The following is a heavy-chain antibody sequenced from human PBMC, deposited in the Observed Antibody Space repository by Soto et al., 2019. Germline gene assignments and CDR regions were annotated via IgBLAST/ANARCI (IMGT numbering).Heavy chain of an antibody. J-gene: IGHJ3*02. D-gene: IGHD4-4*01. CDR2: IYPGDSDT. CDR3: ARSTTVTTFHDASDI. Sequence: GESLKISCKGSGYSFTSYWIGWVRQMPGKGLEWMGIIYPGDSDTRYSPPFQGQVTISADKSISTAYLQWSSLKASDTAMYYCARSTTVTTFHDASDIWGQGTIVTVSS. CDR1: GYSFTSYW. V-gene: IGHV5-51*01.